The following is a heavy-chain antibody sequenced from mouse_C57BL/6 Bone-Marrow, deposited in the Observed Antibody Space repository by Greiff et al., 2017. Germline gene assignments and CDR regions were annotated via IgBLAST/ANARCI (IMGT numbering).Heavy chain of an antibody. CDR3: ASPNSGSLWYFDV. CDR1: GFTFSDYG. V-gene: IGHV5-17*01. D-gene: IGHD1-1*01. J-gene: IGHJ1*03. CDR2: ISSGSSTI. Sequence: EVKLVESGGGLVKPGGSLKLSCAASGFTFSDYGMHWVRQAPEKGLEWVAYISSGSSTIYYADTVKGRFTFSRDNAKNTLFLQMTSLRSEDTAMYYCASPNSGSLWYFDVWGTGTTVTVSS.